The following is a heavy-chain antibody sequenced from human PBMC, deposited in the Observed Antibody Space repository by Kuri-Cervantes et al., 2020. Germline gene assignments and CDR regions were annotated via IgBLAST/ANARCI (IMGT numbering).Heavy chain of an antibody. J-gene: IGHJ3*02. V-gene: IGHV4-34*01. CDR1: GGSFSGYY. Sequence: TLSLTCAVYGGSFSGYYWSWIRQPPGKGLEWIGEINHSGSTNYNPSLKSRVTISVDTSKNQFSLKLSSVTAADTAVYYCAREPRGGYDPERGDAFDIWGQGTMVTVSS. CDR3: AREPRGGYDPERGDAFDI. D-gene: IGHD5-12*01. CDR2: INHSGST.